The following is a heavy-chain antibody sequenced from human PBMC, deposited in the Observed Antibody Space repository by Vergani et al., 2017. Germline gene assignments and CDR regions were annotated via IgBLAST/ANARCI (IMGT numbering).Heavy chain of an antibody. V-gene: IGHV4-61*02. CDR3: ARDGYDYVWGSYRHMDY. D-gene: IGHD3-16*02. CDR1: GGSISSGSYY. Sequence: QVQLQESGPGLVKPSQTLSLTCTVSGGSISSGSYYWSWIRQPAGKGLEWIGRIYTSGSTNYNPSLKSRVTISVDTSKNQFSLKLSSVTAADTAVYYCARDGYDYVWGSYRHMDYWGQGTLVTVSS. J-gene: IGHJ4*02. CDR2: IYTSGST.